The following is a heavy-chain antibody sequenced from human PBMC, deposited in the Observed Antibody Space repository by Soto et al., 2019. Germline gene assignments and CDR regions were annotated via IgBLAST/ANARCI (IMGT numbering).Heavy chain of an antibody. Sequence: QITLKESGPTLVKPTQTLTLTCTFSGFSLSTSGVGVGWIRQPPGKALEWLALIYWDDDKRYSPSLKSMLTITKDTSKNPVVLTMTNMDPVDTATYYCAHRLAATGLFDYWGQGTLVTVSS. J-gene: IGHJ4*02. D-gene: IGHD6-13*01. CDR1: GFSLSTSGVG. V-gene: IGHV2-5*02. CDR3: AHRLAATGLFDY. CDR2: IYWDDDK.